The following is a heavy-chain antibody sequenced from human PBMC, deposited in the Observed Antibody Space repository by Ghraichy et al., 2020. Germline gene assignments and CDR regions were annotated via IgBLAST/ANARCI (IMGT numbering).Heavy chain of an antibody. CDR3: ARGQDGYKEGCWFDP. V-gene: IGHV4-30-4*07. J-gene: IGHJ5*02. D-gene: IGHD5-24*01. CDR1: GGSISSGGYS. Sequence: SETLSLTCAVSGGSISSGGYSWSWIRQPPGKGLEWIGYIYYSGSTYYNPSLKSRVTISVDTSKNQFSLKLSSVTAADTAVYYCARGQDGYKEGCWFDPWGQGTLVTVSS. CDR2: IYYSGST.